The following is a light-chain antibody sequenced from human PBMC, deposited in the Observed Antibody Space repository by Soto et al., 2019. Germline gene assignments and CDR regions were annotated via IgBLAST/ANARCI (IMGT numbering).Light chain of an antibody. Sequence: EIVLTQSPGTLSLSPGERATHSCRASQSVTSNYLAWYQQKPGQAPRLLIYGASSRATGIPDRFSGSGSGTDFTLTISRLEPEDFAVYYCQQYGSSPTFGQGTRLEI. J-gene: IGKJ5*01. CDR2: GAS. CDR1: QSVTSNY. V-gene: IGKV3-20*01. CDR3: QQYGSSPT.